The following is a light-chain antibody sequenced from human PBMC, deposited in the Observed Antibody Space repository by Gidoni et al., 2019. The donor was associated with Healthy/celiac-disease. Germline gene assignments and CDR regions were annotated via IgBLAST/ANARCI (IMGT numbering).Light chain of an antibody. CDR3: QQYNNWPLS. CDR2: GAS. J-gene: IGKJ5*01. Sequence: EIVMTQSPAPLSVPPGERATLSCRASQSVSSNLAWYQQKPGQAPRRLIYGASTRATGIPARFSGRGSGTEFTLTISSLQSEDFAVYYCQQYNNWPLSFGQGTRLEIK. CDR1: QSVSSN. V-gene: IGKV3D-15*01.